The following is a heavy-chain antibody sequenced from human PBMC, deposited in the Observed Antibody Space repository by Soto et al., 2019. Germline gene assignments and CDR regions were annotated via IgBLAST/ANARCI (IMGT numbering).Heavy chain of an antibody. Sequence: EVQLVESGGGLVQPGGSLRLSCAASGFTFSSYSMNWVRQAPGKGLEWVSSISSSSSYIYYADSVKGRFTISRDNAKNSLYQQMNSLRAEDTAVYYCARDLAGVLTNYFDYWGQGTLVTVSS. J-gene: IGHJ4*02. CDR1: GFTFSSYS. CDR3: ARDLAGVLTNYFDY. D-gene: IGHD3-9*01. CDR2: ISSSSSYI. V-gene: IGHV3-21*01.